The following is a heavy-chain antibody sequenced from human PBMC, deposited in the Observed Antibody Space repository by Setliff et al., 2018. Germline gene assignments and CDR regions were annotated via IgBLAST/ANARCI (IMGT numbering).Heavy chain of an antibody. CDR3: ARRIRSGSYWSGAFDI. D-gene: IGHD1-26*01. J-gene: IGHJ3*02. V-gene: IGHV4-39*01. CDR1: GGSISSSSYY. CDR2: IYYSGST. Sequence: PSETLSLTCTVSGGSISSSSYYWGWIRQPPGKGLEWIGSIYYSGSTYYNPSLKSRVTISVDTSKNQFSLKLGSVTAADTAVYYCARRIRSGSYWSGAFDIWGQGTMVTVSS.